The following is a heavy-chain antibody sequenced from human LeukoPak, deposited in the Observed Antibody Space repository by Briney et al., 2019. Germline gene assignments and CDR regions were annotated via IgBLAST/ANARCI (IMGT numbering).Heavy chain of an antibody. J-gene: IGHJ6*03. CDR2: MNPNSGNT. V-gene: IGHV1-8*01. CDR3: AIRYGSGEKYYYYYYMDV. CDR1: GYTFTSYD. D-gene: IGHD3-10*01. Sequence: GASVKVSCKASGYTFTSYDINWVRQATGQGLEWMGWMNPNSGNTGYAQKFQGRVTMTRNTSISTAYMELSSLRSEDTAVYYCAIRYGSGEKYYYYYYMDVWRKGTTVTVSS.